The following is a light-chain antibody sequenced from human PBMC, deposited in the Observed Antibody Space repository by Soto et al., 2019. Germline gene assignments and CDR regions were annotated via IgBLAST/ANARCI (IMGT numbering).Light chain of an antibody. J-gene: IGKJ2*01. Sequence: DIVMTQSPDSLAVSLGERATINCKSSQSVLYSSNNKNYLAWYQQKSGQSPRPLIYWASTRESGVPDRFNGSGSGTDFTLTISSLQAEDVAVYYCQQYYNTYTFGQGTKLE. CDR2: WAS. CDR1: QSVLYSSNNKNY. V-gene: IGKV4-1*01. CDR3: QQYYNTYT.